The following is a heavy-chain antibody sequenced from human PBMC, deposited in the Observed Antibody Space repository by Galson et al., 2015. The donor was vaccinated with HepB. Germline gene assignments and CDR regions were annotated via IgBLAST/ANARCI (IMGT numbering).Heavy chain of an antibody. J-gene: IGHJ4*02. D-gene: IGHD6-13*01. V-gene: IGHV1-3*01. CDR1: GYTFTSYA. Sequence: SVKVSCKASGYTFTSYAMHWVRQAPGQRLEWMGWINAGNGNTKYSQKFQGRVTITRDTSASTAYMELSSLRSEDTAVYYCASLSSPPSSWFRTHRYYFDYWGQGTLVTVSS. CDR3: ASLSSPPSSWFRTHRYYFDY. CDR2: INAGNGNT.